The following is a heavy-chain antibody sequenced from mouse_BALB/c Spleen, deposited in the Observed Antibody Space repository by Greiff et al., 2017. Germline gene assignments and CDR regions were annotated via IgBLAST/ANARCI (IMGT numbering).Heavy chain of an antibody. J-gene: IGHJ4*01. V-gene: IGHV5-12-2*01. CDR3: ERRSITTATGYAMDY. D-gene: IGHD1-2*01. CDR1: GFTFSSYT. CDR2: ISNGGGST. Sequence: EVMLVESGGGLVQPGGSLKLSCAASGFTFSSYTMSWVRQTPEKRLEWVAYISNGGGSTYYPDTVKGRFTISRDNAKKTLYLQMSSLKSEDTAMYYCERRSITTATGYAMDYWGQGTSVTVSS.